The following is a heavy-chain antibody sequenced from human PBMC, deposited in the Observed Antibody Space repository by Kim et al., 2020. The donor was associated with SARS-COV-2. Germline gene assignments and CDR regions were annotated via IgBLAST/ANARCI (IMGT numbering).Heavy chain of an antibody. Sequence: SETLSLTCNVSGGSISSYYWSWIRQTPGKGLEWIAYIYYNGETHYNPSLNSRVAVSIGTSKKQFSLRLDSVTAADTAVYYCARHGGYTNTWKSDFDYYYGLDVWGQGATVTVS. D-gene: IGHD1-1*01. CDR2: IYYNGET. J-gene: IGHJ6*02. CDR1: GGSISSYY. V-gene: IGHV4-59*08. CDR3: ARHGGYTNTWKSDFDYYYGLDV.